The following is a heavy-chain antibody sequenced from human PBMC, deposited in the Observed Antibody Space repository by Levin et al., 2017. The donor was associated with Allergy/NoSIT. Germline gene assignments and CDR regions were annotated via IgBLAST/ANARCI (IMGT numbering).Heavy chain of an antibody. CDR1: GFTFSNAW. CDR3: TTAGFLYYDSSGYVYYDYGMDG. Sequence: GESLKISCAASGFTFSNAWMSWVRQAPGKGLEWVGRIKSKTDGGTTDYAAPVKGRFTISRDDSKNTLYLQMNSLKTEDTAVYYCTTAGFLYYDSSGYVYYDYGMDGWGQGTTVTVSS. CDR2: IKSKTDGGTT. J-gene: IGHJ6*02. V-gene: IGHV3-15*01. D-gene: IGHD3-22*01.